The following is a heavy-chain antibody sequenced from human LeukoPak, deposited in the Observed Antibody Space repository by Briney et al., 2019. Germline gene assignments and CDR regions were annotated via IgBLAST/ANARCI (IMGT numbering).Heavy chain of an antibody. CDR3: ARGNPRCGGDCLSSNWFDP. D-gene: IGHD2-21*01. Sequence: GGSLRLSCAASGFTFSSYWMSWVRQAPGKGLEWVANIKQDGSEKYYVDSVKGRFTISRDNAKNSLYLQMNSLRAEDTAVYYCARGNPRCGGDCLSSNWFDPWGQGTLVTVSS. J-gene: IGHJ5*02. CDR2: IKQDGSEK. V-gene: IGHV3-7*04. CDR1: GFTFSSYW.